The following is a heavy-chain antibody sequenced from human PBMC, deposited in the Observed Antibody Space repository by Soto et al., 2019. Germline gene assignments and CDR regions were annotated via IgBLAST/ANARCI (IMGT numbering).Heavy chain of an antibody. V-gene: IGHV3-23*01. J-gene: IGHJ5*02. D-gene: IGHD6-13*01. CDR2: ISYSGHTT. CDR1: GFTFTSYA. Sequence: PVGSLRLSCAASGFTFTSYAMNWVRQAPGQGLEWVSTISYSGHTTYYADSVKGRFTISRDNSNNTLYLQMDSLRGEDTAVYYCAKGAPLLAAGTWWFDLWGQGTLVTVSS. CDR3: AKGAPLLAAGTWWFDL.